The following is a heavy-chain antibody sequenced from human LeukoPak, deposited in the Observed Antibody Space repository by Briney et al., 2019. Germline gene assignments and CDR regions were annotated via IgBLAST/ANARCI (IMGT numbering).Heavy chain of an antibody. Sequence: SETLSLTCTVSGGSISSGGYYWSWIRQHPGKGLEWIGYIYYSGSTYYNPSLKSRVTISVDTSKNQFSLKLSSVTAADTAVYYCAVGELSAYYFDYWGQGTLVTVSS. V-gene: IGHV4-31*03. CDR1: GGSISSGGYY. CDR2: IYYSGST. CDR3: AVGELSAYYFDY. J-gene: IGHJ4*02. D-gene: IGHD3-10*01.